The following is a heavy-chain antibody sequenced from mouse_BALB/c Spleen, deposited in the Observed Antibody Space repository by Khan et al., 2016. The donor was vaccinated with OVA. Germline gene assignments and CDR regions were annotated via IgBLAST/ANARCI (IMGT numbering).Heavy chain of an antibody. J-gene: IGHJ3*01. CDR3: TRSGWAAFAY. CDR2: INPSNGGT. V-gene: IGHV1S81*02. CDR1: GYTFTSYY. Sequence: QVQLQQPGAELVKPGASVKLSRKASGYTFTSYYIYWVKQRPGQGLEWIGGINPSNGGTYFNEKFESKATLTVDKSSSTAFMQVSSLTSEDSAVYYCTRSGWAAFAYWGQGTLVTVSA. D-gene: IGHD1-1*02.